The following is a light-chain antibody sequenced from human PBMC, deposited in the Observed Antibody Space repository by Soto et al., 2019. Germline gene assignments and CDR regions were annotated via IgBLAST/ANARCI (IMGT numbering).Light chain of an antibody. CDR2: DDS. CDR1: NIGSKS. J-gene: IGLJ3*02. CDR3: QVWDGSSDQWV. V-gene: IGLV3-21*02. Sequence: SYELTQPPSVSVAPGQTARLTCGGDNIGSKSVHWYQQRSGQAPVLVVFDDSDRPSGIPERFSGSNSGNTATLAISRVEAGDEADYFCQVWDGSSDQWVFGGGTKLTVL.